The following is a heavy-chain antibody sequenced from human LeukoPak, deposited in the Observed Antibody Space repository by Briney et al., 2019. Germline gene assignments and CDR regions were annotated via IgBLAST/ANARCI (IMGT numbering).Heavy chain of an antibody. CDR3: ARGSPTITMIVVGKFTSTYYNWFDP. CDR2: IIPIFGTA. J-gene: IGHJ5*02. D-gene: IGHD3-22*01. V-gene: IGHV1-69*13. Sequence: GASVKFSCKASGGTFSSYAISWVRQAPGQGLEWMGGIIPIFGTANYAQKFQGRVTITADESTSTAYMELSSLRSEDTAVYYCARGSPTITMIVVGKFTSTYYNWFDPWGQGTLVTVSS. CDR1: GGTFSSYA.